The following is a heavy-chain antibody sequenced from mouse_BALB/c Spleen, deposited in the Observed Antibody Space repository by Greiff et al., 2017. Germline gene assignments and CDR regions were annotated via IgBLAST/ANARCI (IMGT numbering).Heavy chain of an antibody. J-gene: IGHJ1*01. CDR2: IWAGGST. Sequence: VQLKESGPGLVAPSQSLSITCTVSGFSLTSYGVHWVRQPPGKGLEWLGVIWAGGSTNYNSALMSRLSISKDNSKSQVFLKMNSLQTDDTAMYYCARDEGSSYWYFDVWGAGTTVTVSS. CDR1: GFSLTSYG. CDR3: ARDEGSSYWYFDV. D-gene: IGHD1-1*01. V-gene: IGHV2-9*02.